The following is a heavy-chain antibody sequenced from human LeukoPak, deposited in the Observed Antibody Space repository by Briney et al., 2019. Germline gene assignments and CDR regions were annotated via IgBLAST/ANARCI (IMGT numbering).Heavy chain of an antibody. CDR1: GFTFSSYS. CDR3: ARGRLTYYYDSSGGDYFAY. V-gene: IGHV3-21*01. J-gene: IGHJ4*02. CDR2: ISSSSSYI. D-gene: IGHD3-22*01. Sequence: GGSLRLSCAASGFTFSSYSMNWVRQAPGKGLEWVSSISSSSSYIYYADSVKGRFTISRDNAKNSLYLQMNSLRAEDTAVYYCARGRLTYYYDSSGGDYFAYWGQGTLVTVSS.